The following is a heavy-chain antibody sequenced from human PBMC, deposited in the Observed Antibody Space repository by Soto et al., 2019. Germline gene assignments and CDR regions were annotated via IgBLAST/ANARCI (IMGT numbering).Heavy chain of an antibody. CDR2: ISGSGGST. CDR3: AKGFWSGYAHYYYYMDV. J-gene: IGHJ6*03. CDR1: GFTFSSYA. V-gene: IGHV3-23*01. D-gene: IGHD3-3*01. Sequence: GGSLILSCAAAGFTFSSYAMSWVRQAPGKGLEWVSAISGSGGSTYYADSVKGRFTISRDNSKNTLYLQMNSLRAEDTAVYYCAKGFWSGYAHYYYYMDVWGKGTTVTVSS.